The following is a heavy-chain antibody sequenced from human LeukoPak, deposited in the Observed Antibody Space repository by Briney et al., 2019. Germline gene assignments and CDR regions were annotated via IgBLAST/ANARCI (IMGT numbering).Heavy chain of an antibody. D-gene: IGHD3-22*01. CDR2: ISYDGSNK. Sequence: GGSLSFSCAASGLTFIGYGRQWVRQAPGKGWGGGQVISYDGSNKYYADSVKGRFTISRDNSKNTLYLQMNSLRAEDMAVYYCAKVAYYYDSSGYWGDYWGQGTLVTVSS. CDR3: AKVAYYYDSSGYWGDY. V-gene: IGHV3-30*18. J-gene: IGHJ4*02. CDR1: GLTFIGYG.